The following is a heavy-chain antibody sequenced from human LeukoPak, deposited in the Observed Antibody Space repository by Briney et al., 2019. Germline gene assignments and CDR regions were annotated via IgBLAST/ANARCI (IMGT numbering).Heavy chain of an antibody. D-gene: IGHD3-22*01. V-gene: IGHV4-34*01. CDR2: INHSGST. J-gene: IGHJ2*01. Sequence: SETLSLTCAVYGGSFSGYYWSWIRQPPGKGLEWIGEINHSGSTNYNPSLKSRVTISVDTSKNQFSLKLSSVTAADTAVYYCARHPPIVVVITNPGYFDLWGRGTLVTVSS. CDR3: ARHPPIVVVITNPGYFDL. CDR1: GGSFSGYY.